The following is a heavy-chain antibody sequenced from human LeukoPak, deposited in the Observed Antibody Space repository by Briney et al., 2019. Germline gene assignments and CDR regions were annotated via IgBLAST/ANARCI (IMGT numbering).Heavy chain of an antibody. V-gene: IGHV4-39*07. D-gene: IGHD3-22*01. CDR2: IYYSGRT. Sequence: PSETLSLTCTVSGASISSSTYYWAWIRQPPGKGLEWIGSIYYSGRTYYKPSLKSRVTISVDTSKNQFSLKLNSVTAADTAVYYCAPGNSGYYFVWGQGTLVTVSS. CDR3: APGNSGYYFV. CDR1: GASISSSTYY. J-gene: IGHJ4*02.